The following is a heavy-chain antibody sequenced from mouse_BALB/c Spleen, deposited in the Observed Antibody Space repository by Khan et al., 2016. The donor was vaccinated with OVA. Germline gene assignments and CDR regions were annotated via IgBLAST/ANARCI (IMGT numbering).Heavy chain of an antibody. CDR2: ISYSGVT. Sequence: EVQLVESGPGLVKPSQSLSLTCTVTGYSITSGYAWNWIRQFPGNKLEWMGYISYSGVTSYTPSLKSRISITRDTSKNQFFLQLNSVTTEDTATYDCARGKYYGYYFDYWGQGTTLTVSA. V-gene: IGHV3-2*02. D-gene: IGHD1-1*01. J-gene: IGHJ2*01. CDR3: ARGKYYGYYFDY. CDR1: GYSITSGYA.